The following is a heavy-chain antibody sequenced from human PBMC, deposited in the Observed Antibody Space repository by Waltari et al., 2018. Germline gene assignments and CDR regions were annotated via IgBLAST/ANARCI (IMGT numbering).Heavy chain of an antibody. CDR3: ARPLCSGGHCYSDDAFDI. Sequence: QLQLQESGPGLAKPSETLSLTCTVSGVSIRNSNTYWGWIRHPPGKGLEWIGNIYYNGNTYYNPSLKSRVTMSIDTSNTQFSLKLSSLTAADTAVYYCARPLCSGGHCYSDDAFDIWGHGTMVTVSS. J-gene: IGHJ3*02. D-gene: IGHD2-15*01. CDR1: GVSIRNSNTY. CDR2: IYYNGNT. V-gene: IGHV4-39*01.